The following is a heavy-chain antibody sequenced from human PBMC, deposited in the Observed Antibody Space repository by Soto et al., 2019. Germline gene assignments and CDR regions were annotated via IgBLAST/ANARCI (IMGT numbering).Heavy chain of an antibody. Sequence: XGTLSLTCAVYGGSFSGYYWSWIRQPPGKGLEWIGEINHSGSTNYNPSLKSRVTISVDTSKNQFSLKLSSVTAADTAVYYCARASPAKYGSGSHAFDIWGQGTMVTVSS. CDR1: GGSFSGYY. CDR3: ARASPAKYGSGSHAFDI. D-gene: IGHD3-10*01. J-gene: IGHJ3*02. CDR2: INHSGST. V-gene: IGHV4-34*01.